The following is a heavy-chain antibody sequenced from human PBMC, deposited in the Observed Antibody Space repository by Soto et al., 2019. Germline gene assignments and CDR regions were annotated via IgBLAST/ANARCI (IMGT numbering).Heavy chain of an antibody. D-gene: IGHD5-18*01. Sequence: SETLSLTCTVSGGSISSGDYYWSWIRQPPGKGLEWIGYIYYSGSTYYNPSLKSRVTISVDTSKNQFSLKLSSVTAADTAVYYCAKVADTSMVIDYWGQGALVTVSS. CDR3: AKVADTSMVIDY. J-gene: IGHJ4*02. CDR1: GGSISSGDYY. V-gene: IGHV4-30-4*01. CDR2: IYYSGST.